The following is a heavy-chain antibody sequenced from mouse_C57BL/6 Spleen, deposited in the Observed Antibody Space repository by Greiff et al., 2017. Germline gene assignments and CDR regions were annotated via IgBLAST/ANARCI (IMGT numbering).Heavy chain of an antibody. Sequence: QVQLQQPGAELVRPGTSVKLSCKASGYTFTSYWMHWVKQRPGQGLEWIGVIDPSDSYTNYNQKFKGKATLTVDTSSSTAYMQLSSLTSEDSAVYYCARSNYGSSYWFAYWGQGTLVTVSA. J-gene: IGHJ3*01. CDR1: GYTFTSYW. V-gene: IGHV1-59*01. D-gene: IGHD1-1*01. CDR3: ARSNYGSSYWFAY. CDR2: IDPSDSYT.